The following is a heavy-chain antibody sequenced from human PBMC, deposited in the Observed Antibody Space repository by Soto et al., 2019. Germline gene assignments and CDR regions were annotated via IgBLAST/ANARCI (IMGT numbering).Heavy chain of an antibody. V-gene: IGHV3-48*02. CDR1: GGKFINHC. CDR3: TRDPYGTDV. J-gene: IGHJ6*02. CDR2: ISITSSTI. Sequence: GLSMRLSCTASGGKFINHCGIWVSQDKGKGLEWVSYISITSSTIYYADSVKGRFTISRDNAKNSLYLQMNSLRDEDTAVYYCTRDPYGTDVWGQGTTVIVSS.